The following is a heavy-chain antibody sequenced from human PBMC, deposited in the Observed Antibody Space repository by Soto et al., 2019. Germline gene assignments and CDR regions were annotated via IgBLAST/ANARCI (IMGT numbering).Heavy chain of an antibody. V-gene: IGHV3-23*01. CDR1: GFTFRSYA. Sequence: GGSLRLSCAASGFTFRSYAMSWVRQAPGKGLEWVSVINGVGDYIYYAGSVKGRFTISRDNSKNTLYLQMNSLRVEDTAVYYCAKNFVVVGAAPYFDFWGQGTLVTVSS. CDR3: AKNFVVVGAAPYFDF. D-gene: IGHD2-15*01. J-gene: IGHJ4*02. CDR2: INGVGDYI.